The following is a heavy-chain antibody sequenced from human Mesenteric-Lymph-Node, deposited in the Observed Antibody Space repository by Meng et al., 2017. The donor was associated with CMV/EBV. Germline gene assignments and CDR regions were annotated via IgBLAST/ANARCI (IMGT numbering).Heavy chain of an antibody. D-gene: IGHD2-2*01. CDR2: ISSSGNYI. CDR1: FDAYR. Sequence: FDAYRLNWVRQAPGKGLEWVSSISSSGNYIFYADSVKGRFTISRDNSKNSLYLQMDSLRADDTAVYYCARDRGGYCASTSCHKWFDPWGQGALVTVSS. V-gene: IGHV3-21*01. CDR3: ARDRGGYCASTSCHKWFDP. J-gene: IGHJ5*02.